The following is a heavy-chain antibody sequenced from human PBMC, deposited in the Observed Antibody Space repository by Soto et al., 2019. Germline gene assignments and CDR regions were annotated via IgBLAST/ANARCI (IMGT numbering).Heavy chain of an antibody. V-gene: IGHV1-69*13. CDR3: ARVVYYDSSGYYGRGVTLDY. CDR1: GGAFSSYA. CDR2: IIPIFGTA. Sequence: ASVKVSCKASGGAFSSYAISWVRQAPGQGLEWMGGIIPIFGTANYAQKFQGRVTITADESTSTAYMELSSLRSEDTAVYYCARVVYYDSSGYYGRGVTLDYWGQGTLVTVSS. J-gene: IGHJ4*02. D-gene: IGHD3-22*01.